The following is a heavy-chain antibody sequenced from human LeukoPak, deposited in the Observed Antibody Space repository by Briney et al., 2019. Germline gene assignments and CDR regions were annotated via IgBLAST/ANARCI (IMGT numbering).Heavy chain of an antibody. Sequence: SETLSLTCTVSGYSISSGYYWGWIRQPPGKGLEWIGSIYHSGSTYYNPSLKSRVTISVDTSKNQFSLKLSSVTAADTAVYYCAIDQSLVGATGGFDYWGQGTLVTVSS. J-gene: IGHJ4*02. CDR2: IYHSGST. CDR1: GYSISSGYY. V-gene: IGHV4-38-2*02. D-gene: IGHD1-26*01. CDR3: AIDQSLVGATGGFDY.